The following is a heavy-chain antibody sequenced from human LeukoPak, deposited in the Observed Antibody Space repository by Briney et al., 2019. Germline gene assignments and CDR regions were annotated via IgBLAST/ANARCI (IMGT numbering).Heavy chain of an antibody. Sequence: SETLSLTCTVSGGSISSYYWSWIRQPPGKGLEWIGEINHSGSTNYNPSLKSRVTISVDTSKNQFSLKLSSVTAADTAVYYCARRGKPYCSSTSCYTGSFFYWGQGTLVAVSS. V-gene: IGHV4-34*01. CDR2: INHSGST. D-gene: IGHD2-2*02. CDR1: GGSISSYY. CDR3: ARRGKPYCSSTSCYTGSFFY. J-gene: IGHJ4*02.